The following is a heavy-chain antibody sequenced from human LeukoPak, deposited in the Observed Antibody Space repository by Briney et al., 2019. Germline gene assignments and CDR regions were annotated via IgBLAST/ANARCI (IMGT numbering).Heavy chain of an antibody. CDR2: ISYDGSNK. J-gene: IGHJ4*02. V-gene: IGHV3-30-3*01. Sequence: GGSLRLSCAASGFTFSSYAMHWVRQAPGKGLEWVAVISYDGSNKYYADSVKGRFTISRDNSKNTLYLQMNSLRAEDTAVYYCASYCSSTSCYAFDYWSQGTLVTVSS. D-gene: IGHD2-2*01. CDR1: GFTFSSYA. CDR3: ASYCSSTSCYAFDY.